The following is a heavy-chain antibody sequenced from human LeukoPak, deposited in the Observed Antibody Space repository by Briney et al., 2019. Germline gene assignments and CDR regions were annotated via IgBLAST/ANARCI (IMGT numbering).Heavy chain of an antibody. CDR1: GYTFTCYA. J-gene: IGHJ4*02. V-gene: IGHV1-3*01. CDR2: INAGNGNT. Sequence: ASVKVSCKASGYTFTCYAMHWVRQAPGQRLEWMGWINAGNGNTKYSQKFQGRVTITRDTSASTAYMELSSLRSEDTAVYYCARAPQQWLVLPDYWGQGTLVTVSS. CDR3: ARAPQQWLVLPDY. D-gene: IGHD6-19*01.